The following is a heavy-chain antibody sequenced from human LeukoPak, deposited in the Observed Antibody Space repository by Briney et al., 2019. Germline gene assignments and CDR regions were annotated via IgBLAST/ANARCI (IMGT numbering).Heavy chain of an antibody. CDR3: ARQSLDGGSCYDY. CDR1: GYTFTSYG. V-gene: IGHV1-8*02. CDR2: MNPYSGNT. D-gene: IGHD2-15*01. Sequence: ASVKVSCKASGYTFTSYGISWVRQAPGQGPEWMGWMNPYSGNTGYAQKFQGRVTLTRSTSITTAYMELSSLRFEDTAIYYCARQSLDGGSCYDYWGQGTPVTVSS. J-gene: IGHJ4*02.